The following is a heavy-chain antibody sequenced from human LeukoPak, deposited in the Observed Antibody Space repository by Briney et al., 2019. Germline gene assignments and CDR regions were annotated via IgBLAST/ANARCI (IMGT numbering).Heavy chain of an antibody. V-gene: IGHV4-34*01. J-gene: IGHJ5*02. D-gene: IGHD2-2*01. CDR3: ARGWRGYCSSTSCQPYNWFDP. CDR1: GGSFSGYY. Sequence: KPSETLSLTCAVYGGSFSGYYWSWIRQPPGKGLEWIGEINHSGSTNYNPSLKSRVTISVDTSKNQFSLKLSSVTAADTAVYSCARGWRGYCSSTSCQPYNWFDPWGQGTLVTVSS. CDR2: INHSGST.